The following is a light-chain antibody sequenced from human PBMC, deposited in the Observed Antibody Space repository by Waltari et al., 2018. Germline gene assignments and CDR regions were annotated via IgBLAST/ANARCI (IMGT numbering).Light chain of an antibody. Sequence: DIVMTQSPDYLAVSLGYRSTLLCTVSQSILHSFNNNNSLAWYQQKPGQPPTLLIYWTSIRASVVPDRFSGSGSGTDFTLTISSLQAEDVAVYYCQHYYTTPPTFGQGTKVEIK. CDR1: QSILHSFNNNNS. CDR3: QHYYTTPPT. V-gene: IGKV4-1*01. J-gene: IGKJ1*01. CDR2: WTS.